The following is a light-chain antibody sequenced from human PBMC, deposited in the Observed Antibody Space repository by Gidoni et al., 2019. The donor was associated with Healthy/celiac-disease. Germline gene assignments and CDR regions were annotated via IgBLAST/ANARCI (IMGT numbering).Light chain of an antibody. CDR1: QSVSSY. CDR3: QQRSNWPLLFT. V-gene: IGKV3-11*01. Sequence: EIVLTQSPATLSLSPGERATLSCRASQSVSSYLAWYQQKPGQAPRLLIYDASNRATGIPARFSGSGSGTDFTLTISSLEPEDFAVYYCQQRSNWPLLFTFGPGTKVEIK. CDR2: DAS. J-gene: IGKJ3*01.